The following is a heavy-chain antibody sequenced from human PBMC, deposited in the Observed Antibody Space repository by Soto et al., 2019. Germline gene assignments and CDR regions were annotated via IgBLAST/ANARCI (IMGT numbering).Heavy chain of an antibody. J-gene: IGHJ5*02. CDR2: IIPIFGTA. V-gene: IGHV1-69*13. Sequence: GASVKVSCKASGGTFSSYAISWVRQAPGQGLEWMGGIIPIFGTANYAQKFQGRVTITADESTSTAYMELSSLRSEDTAVYYCARVNRITIFGVVITPQVWFDPWGQGTLVTVSS. D-gene: IGHD3-3*01. CDR1: GGTFSSYA. CDR3: ARVNRITIFGVVITPQVWFDP.